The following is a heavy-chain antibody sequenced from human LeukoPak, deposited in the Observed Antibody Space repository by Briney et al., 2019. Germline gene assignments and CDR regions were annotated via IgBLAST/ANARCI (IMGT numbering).Heavy chain of an antibody. CDR2: IYTSGST. J-gene: IGHJ4*02. Sequence: SETLSLTCTVSGGSISIYYWTWIRQPAGKGLEWIGRIYTSGSTKYNPSLKSRLTMSVDTSKNQFSLRLSSVTAADTAVYYCARDAKYYYGSRTYFFFEYWGQGTLLSVSS. CDR1: GGSISIYY. V-gene: IGHV4-4*07. D-gene: IGHD3-10*01. CDR3: ARDAKYYYGSRTYFFFEY.